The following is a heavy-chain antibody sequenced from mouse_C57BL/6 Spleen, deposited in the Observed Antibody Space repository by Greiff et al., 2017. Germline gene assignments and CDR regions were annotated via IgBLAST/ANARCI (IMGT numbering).Heavy chain of an antibody. CDR1: GYTFTDYY. CDR2: INPNNGGT. Sequence: EVQLQQSGPELVKPGASVKISCKASGYTFTDYYMNWVKQSHGKSLEWIGDINPNNGGTSYNQKFKGKATLTVDKSSSTAYMELRSLTSEDSAVYYCAPTTVVEGAYFDVWGTGTTVTVSS. CDR3: APTTVVEGAYFDV. D-gene: IGHD1-1*01. V-gene: IGHV1-26*01. J-gene: IGHJ1*03.